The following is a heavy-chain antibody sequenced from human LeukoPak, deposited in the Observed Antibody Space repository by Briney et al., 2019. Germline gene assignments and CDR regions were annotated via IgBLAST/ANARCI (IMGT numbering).Heavy chain of an antibody. J-gene: IGHJ5*02. CDR3: APYYYGSGTANWFDP. Sequence: TSETLSLTCAVSDDSISSSHYYWGWIRQPPGKGLEWIGSIYYSGSTYFNPSLSTRVTISVDTSKKQLSLKLSSVTAADTAVYYCAPYYYGSGTANWFDPWGQGTLVTVSS. D-gene: IGHD3-10*01. CDR1: DDSISSSHYY. V-gene: IGHV4-39*01. CDR2: IYYSGST.